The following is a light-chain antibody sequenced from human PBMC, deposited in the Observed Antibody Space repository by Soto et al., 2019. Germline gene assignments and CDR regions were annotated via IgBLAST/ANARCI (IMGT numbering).Light chain of an antibody. CDR3: CSYAGSYTYWV. Sequence: QSVLTQPRSVSGSPGQSVTISCTGTSSDVGGYNYVSWYQQHPGKAPKLMIYDVSKRPSGVPDRFSGSKSGNTASLTISGLQSEDEADYYCCSYAGSYTYWVFSGGTKLTVL. V-gene: IGLV2-11*01. CDR1: SSDVGGYNY. CDR2: DVS. J-gene: IGLJ3*02.